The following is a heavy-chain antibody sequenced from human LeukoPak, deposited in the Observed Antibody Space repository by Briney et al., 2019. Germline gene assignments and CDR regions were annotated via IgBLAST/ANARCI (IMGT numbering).Heavy chain of an antibody. D-gene: IGHD3-22*01. V-gene: IGHV3-64*01. CDR2: ISINGDTT. CDR1: GFSFSSYA. Sequence: PGGSLRLSCAASGFSFSSYAMHWVRRAPGKGLEYVSAISINGDTTYYANSVKGRFTISRDNSKNTLYLQMGSLRAEDMAIYYCARVLRDSSGYYDYWGQGTLVTVSS. J-gene: IGHJ4*02. CDR3: ARVLRDSSGYYDY.